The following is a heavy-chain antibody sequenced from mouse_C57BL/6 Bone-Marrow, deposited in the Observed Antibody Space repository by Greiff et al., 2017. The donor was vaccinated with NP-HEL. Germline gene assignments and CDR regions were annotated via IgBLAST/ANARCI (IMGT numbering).Heavy chain of an antibody. Sequence: VQLQQSGAELARPGASVKLSCKASGYTFTSYGISWVKQRTGQGLEWIGEIYPRSGNTYYNEKFKGKATLTADKSSSTAYMELRSLTSEDSAVYFCAREGYYSYWYFDVWGTRTTVTVSS. D-gene: IGHD2-3*01. CDR3: AREGYYSYWYFDV. CDR1: GYTFTSYG. V-gene: IGHV1-81*01. CDR2: IYPRSGNT. J-gene: IGHJ1*03.